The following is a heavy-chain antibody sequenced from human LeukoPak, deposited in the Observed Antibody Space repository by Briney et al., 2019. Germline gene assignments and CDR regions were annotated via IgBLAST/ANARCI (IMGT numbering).Heavy chain of an antibody. D-gene: IGHD3-10*01. CDR1: GDSVSNYY. CDR2: IYHSGST. Sequence: PSETLSLTCTVSGDSVSNYYWSWIRQPPGRGLEWIGYIYHSGSTNYNPSLQSRVTISLDTSKNEFSLRLSSVTAADTAVYYCARIKYGSGSYRWFDPWGQGTLVTVSS. V-gene: IGHV4-59*02. J-gene: IGHJ5*02. CDR3: ARIKYGSGSYRWFDP.